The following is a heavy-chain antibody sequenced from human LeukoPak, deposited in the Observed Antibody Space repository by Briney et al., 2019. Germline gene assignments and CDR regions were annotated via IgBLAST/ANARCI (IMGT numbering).Heavy chain of an antibody. CDR3: AKGGYYDFWSGFQNYYYFDY. Sequence: QAGGSLRLSCAASGFTFSSYAMSWVRQAPGKGREWVSAISGRGGSTYYADSVKGRFTISRDNSKNTLYLQMNSLRAEDTAVYYCAKGGYYDFWSGFQNYYYFDYWGQGTLVTVSS. CDR2: ISGRGGST. J-gene: IGHJ4*02. D-gene: IGHD3-3*01. V-gene: IGHV3-23*01. CDR1: GFTFSSYA.